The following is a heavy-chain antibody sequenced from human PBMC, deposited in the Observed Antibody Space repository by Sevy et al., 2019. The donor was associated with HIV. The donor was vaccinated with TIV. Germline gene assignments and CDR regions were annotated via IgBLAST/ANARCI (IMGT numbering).Heavy chain of an antibody. CDR1: GYTFSSYD. CDR2: MNPNNGNT. CDR3: ARESIAVAGIGYYFHS. J-gene: IGHJ4*02. Sequence: ASVKVSCETSGYTFSSYDINWVRQAPGQGLEWMGWMNPNNGNTAYAPKFQGRITMTSNTSISTAYIGLNSLRAEDTAVYYCARESIAVAGIGYYFHSWGQGTLVTVSS. D-gene: IGHD6-19*01. V-gene: IGHV1-8*01.